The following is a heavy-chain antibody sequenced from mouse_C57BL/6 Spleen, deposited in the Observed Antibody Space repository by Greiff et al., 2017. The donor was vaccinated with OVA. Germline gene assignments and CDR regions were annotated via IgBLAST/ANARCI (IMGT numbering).Heavy chain of an antibody. CDR3: ARYGYYGSSLVDFDV. D-gene: IGHD1-1*01. CDR2: IYPGSGST. CDR1: GYTFTSYW. J-gene: IGHJ1*03. V-gene: IGHV1-55*01. Sequence: QVQLQQPGAELVKPGASVKMSCKASGYTFTSYWITWVKQRPGQGLEWIGDIYPGSGSTNYNEKFKSKATLTVDTSSSTAYMQLSSLTSGDSAVYYCARYGYYGSSLVDFDVWGTGTTVTVSS.